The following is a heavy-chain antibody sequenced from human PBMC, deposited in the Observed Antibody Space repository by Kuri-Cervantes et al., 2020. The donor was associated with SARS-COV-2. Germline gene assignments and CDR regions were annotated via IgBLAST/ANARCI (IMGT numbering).Heavy chain of an antibody. V-gene: IGHV3-30*04. Sequence: GGSLRLSCAASGFTFSSYAVHWVRQAPGKGLEWVAVISYDGSNKYYADSVKGRFTISRDNSKNTLYLQMNGLRVEDTAVYHCAKTLPSPARSFRWFPRGFFDNWGQGTLVTVSS. D-gene: IGHD2-15*01. J-gene: IGHJ4*02. CDR1: GFTFSSYA. CDR3: AKTLPSPARSFRWFPRGFFDN. CDR2: ISYDGSNK.